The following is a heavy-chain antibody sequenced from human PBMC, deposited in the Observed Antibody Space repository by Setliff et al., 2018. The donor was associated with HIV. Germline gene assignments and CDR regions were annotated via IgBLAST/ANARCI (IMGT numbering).Heavy chain of an antibody. D-gene: IGHD3-22*01. CDR1: GGSFSGYY. V-gene: IGHV4-34*01. Sequence: LSLTCAVYGGSFSGYYWSWIRQPPGKGLEWIGEINHSGSTNYNPSLKSRVTISVDTSKNQFSLKLSSVTAADTAVYYCARVYYDSSGYYSAIPYWYFDLWGRGTLVSVSS. CDR2: INHSGST. J-gene: IGHJ2*01. CDR3: ARVYYDSSGYYSAIPYWYFDL.